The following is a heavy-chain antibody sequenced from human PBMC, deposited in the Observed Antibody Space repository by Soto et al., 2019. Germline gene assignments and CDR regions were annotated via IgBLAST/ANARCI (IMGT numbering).Heavy chain of an antibody. CDR3: AGPRLGYCSSTSCSSDP. V-gene: IGHV4-39*01. Sequence: SETLSLTCTVSGGSISSSSYYWGWIRQPPGKGLEWIGSIYYSGSTYYNPSLKSRVTISVDTSKNQFSLKLSSVTAADTAVYYCAGPRLGYCSSTSCSSDPWGQGTLVTVSS. CDR1: GGSISSSSYY. D-gene: IGHD2-2*01. J-gene: IGHJ5*02. CDR2: IYYSGST.